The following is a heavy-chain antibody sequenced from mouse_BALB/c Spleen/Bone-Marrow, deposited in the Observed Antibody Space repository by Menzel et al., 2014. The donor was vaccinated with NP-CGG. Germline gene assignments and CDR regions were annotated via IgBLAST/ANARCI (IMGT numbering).Heavy chain of an antibody. V-gene: IGHV4-1*02. CDR2: IKPDSRTI. CDR3: ARLGYYGAMAY. Sequence: EVQGVESGGGLVQPGGSLKLSCAASRFDFSRYWMTWVRRAPGKGLEWIGEIKPDSRTINYSPSLKEKFIISRDNAKSTLYLQMSKVRSEDTALYYCARLGYYGAMAYWGQGTSVTVSS. CDR1: RFDFSRYW. J-gene: IGHJ4*01. D-gene: IGHD1-1*01.